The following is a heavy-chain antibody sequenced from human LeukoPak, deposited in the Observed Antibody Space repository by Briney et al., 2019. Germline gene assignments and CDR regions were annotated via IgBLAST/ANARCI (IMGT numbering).Heavy chain of an antibody. CDR1: GGSISSGGYY. Sequence: PSETLSLTCTVSGGSISSGGYYWSWIRRHPGKGLEWIGYIYYSGSTYYNPSLKSRVTISVDTSKNQFSLKLSSVTAADTAVYYCAREQNYYDSSGYRNAFDIWGQGTMVTVSS. D-gene: IGHD3-22*01. V-gene: IGHV4-31*03. CDR3: AREQNYYDSSGYRNAFDI. CDR2: IYYSGST. J-gene: IGHJ3*02.